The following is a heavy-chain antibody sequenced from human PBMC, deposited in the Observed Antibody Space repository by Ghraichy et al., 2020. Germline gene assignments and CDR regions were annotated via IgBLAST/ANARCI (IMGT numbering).Heavy chain of an antibody. D-gene: IGHD2-15*01. CDR2: INPNSGDT. CDR1: EYTFTGYY. J-gene: IGHJ4*02. Sequence: ASVKVSCKASEYTFTGYYMHWVRQAPGQGLEWMGRINPNSGDTNYAQKFQGRVTMTRDTSISTAYMELSRLTSGDTAVYYCARDRLCSGGSCYRGYFDSWGQGTLFTVSS. CDR3: ARDRLCSGGSCYRGYFDS. V-gene: IGHV1-2*06.